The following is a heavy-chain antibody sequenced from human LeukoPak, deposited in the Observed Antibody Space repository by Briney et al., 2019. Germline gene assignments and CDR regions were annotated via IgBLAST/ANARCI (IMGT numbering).Heavy chain of an antibody. CDR1: GFTFSSYS. J-gene: IGHJ3*02. CDR3: ARDGGNNWYGAFDI. D-gene: IGHD5-24*01. V-gene: IGHV3-48*01. CDR2: ISTSGGTI. Sequence: GGSLRLSCAASGFTFSSYSMNRVRQAPGEGLEWVSYISTSGGTIYYADSVKGRFTISRDNAKNSLYLQMHSLSAEDTAVYYCARDGGNNWYGAFDIWGQGTMVTVSS.